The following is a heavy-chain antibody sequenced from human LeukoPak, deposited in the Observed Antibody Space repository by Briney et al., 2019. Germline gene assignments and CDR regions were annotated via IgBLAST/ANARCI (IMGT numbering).Heavy chain of an antibody. D-gene: IGHD3-22*01. V-gene: IGHV3-7*03. CDR3: AKRGVVIRVILVGFHKEAYYFDS. CDR1: GFTFSSYW. J-gene: IGHJ4*02. CDR2: IKQDGSEK. Sequence: GGSLRLSCAASGFTFSSYWMTWVRQAPGKGLEWVANIKQDGSEKYYVDSVKGRFTISRDNARNSLYLQMNSLRAEDTAVYFCAKRGVVIRVILVGFHKEAYYFDSWGQGALVTVSS.